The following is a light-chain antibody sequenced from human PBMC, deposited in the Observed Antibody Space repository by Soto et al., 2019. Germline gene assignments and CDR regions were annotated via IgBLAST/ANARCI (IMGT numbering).Light chain of an antibody. CDR2: EVN. V-gene: IGLV2-14*01. CDR1: SSDVGGYNY. J-gene: IGLJ2*01. CDR3: SSYTSNNHVV. Sequence: QSVLTQPASVSGSPGQSITISCTGTSSDVGGYNYVSWYQQHPGNAPKLIIYEVNDRPSGVSNRFSGSKSGNTASLTISGLQAEDEAVYHCSSYTSNNHVVFGGGTQLTVL.